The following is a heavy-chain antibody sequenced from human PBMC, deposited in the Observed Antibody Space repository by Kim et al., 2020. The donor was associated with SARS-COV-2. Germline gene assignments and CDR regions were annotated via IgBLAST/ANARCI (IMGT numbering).Heavy chain of an antibody. CDR3: ARGSPRRYSCGYDY. J-gene: IGHJ4*02. CDR1: GFTFSDYY. V-gene: IGHV3-11*06. CDR2: ISSSSSNT. D-gene: IGHD5-18*01. Sequence: GGSLRLSCAASGFTFSDYYMSWIRQAPGKGLEWVSYISSSSSNTNYTDSAKGRFTISRDNAKNSLYLQKNSVRAEDTSVYYCARGSPRRYSCGYDYWGQGALVTVSS.